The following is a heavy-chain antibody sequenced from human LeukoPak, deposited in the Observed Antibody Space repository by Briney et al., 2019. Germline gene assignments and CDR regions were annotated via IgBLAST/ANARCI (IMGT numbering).Heavy chain of an antibody. J-gene: IGHJ4*02. CDR3: AKSRRDDWLFPTYFDY. Sequence: PGGSLRLSCAASGFTFDDYAMHWVRQAPGKGLEWVSGISWNSGSIGYADSVKGRFTISRDNAKNSLYLQMNSLRAEDTALYYCAKSRRDDWLFPTYFDYWGQGTLVTVSS. V-gene: IGHV3-9*01. CDR2: ISWNSGSI. D-gene: IGHD3-9*01. CDR1: GFTFDDYA.